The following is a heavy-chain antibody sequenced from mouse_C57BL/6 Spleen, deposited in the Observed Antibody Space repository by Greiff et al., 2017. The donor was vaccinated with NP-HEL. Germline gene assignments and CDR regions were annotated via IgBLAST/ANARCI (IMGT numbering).Heavy chain of an antibody. CDR3: ARDRGYDGAWFAY. D-gene: IGHD2-2*01. Sequence: EVQGVESGPGMVKPSQSLSLTCTVTGYSITSGYDWHWIRHFPGNKLEWMGYISYSGSTNYNPSLKSRISITHDTSKNHFFLKLNSVTTEDTATYYCARDRGYDGAWFAYWGQGTLVTVSA. CDR1: GYSITSGYD. V-gene: IGHV3-1*01. CDR2: ISYSGST. J-gene: IGHJ3*01.